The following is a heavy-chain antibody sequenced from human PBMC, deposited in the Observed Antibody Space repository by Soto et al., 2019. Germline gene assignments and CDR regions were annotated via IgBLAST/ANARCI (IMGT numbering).Heavy chain of an antibody. Sequence: SETLSLTCTVSGGSISSYYWSWIRQPPGKGLEWIGYIYYSGSTNYNPSLKSRVTIAVETSKNQFSLKLGSVTAADTGVYYCARLPIAAAGTTYYYYMDVWGKGTTVTVSS. J-gene: IGHJ6*03. CDR1: GGSISSYY. CDR3: ARLPIAAAGTTYYYYMDV. CDR2: IYYSGST. D-gene: IGHD6-13*01. V-gene: IGHV4-59*08.